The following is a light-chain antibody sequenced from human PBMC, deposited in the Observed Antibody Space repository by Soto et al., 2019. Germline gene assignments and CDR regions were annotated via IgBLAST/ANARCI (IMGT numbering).Light chain of an antibody. CDR3: QQLQSYPFP. CDR1: QGITSS. J-gene: IGKJ3*01. V-gene: IGKV1-9*01. CDR2: ETS. Sequence: DIQLTQSPSFLSASLGDRVTITCRASQGITSSLAWYQQKPGEAPNVLIYETSTLQSGGPSRFSGSGSGTEFTLTISSLQQEDFATYFCQQLQSYPFPFGPGTKVEIK.